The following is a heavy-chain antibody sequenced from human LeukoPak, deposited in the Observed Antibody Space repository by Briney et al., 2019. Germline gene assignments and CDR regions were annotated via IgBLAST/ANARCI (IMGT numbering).Heavy chain of an antibody. J-gene: IGHJ4*02. D-gene: IGHD6-19*01. Sequence: GGSLRLSCAASGFTFSSYEMNWVRQAPGKELEWVSYISSSGSTIYYAGSVKGRFTISRDNAKNSLYLQVNSLRAEDTAVYYCARETGGWYLYWGRGTLVTVSS. V-gene: IGHV3-48*03. CDR2: ISSSGSTI. CDR3: ARETGGWYLY. CDR1: GFTFSSYE.